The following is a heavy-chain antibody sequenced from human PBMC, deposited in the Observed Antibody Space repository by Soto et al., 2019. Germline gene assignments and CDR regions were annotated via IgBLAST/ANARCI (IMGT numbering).Heavy chain of an antibody. CDR2: INTDGGSS. Sequence: EVQLVESGGDLVQPGGSLRLSCAASGFTFSGHWMHWVRQVPGKGLEWVSRINTDGGSSAYADSVKGRFTISRDNAKNTLYLQMNGLRAEDPAVYYCAREAGYCSRTSCYRRAFDTWAQGTTVTVSS. CDR1: GFTFSGHW. J-gene: IGHJ3*02. CDR3: AREAGYCSRTSCYRRAFDT. D-gene: IGHD2-2*01. V-gene: IGHV3-74*03.